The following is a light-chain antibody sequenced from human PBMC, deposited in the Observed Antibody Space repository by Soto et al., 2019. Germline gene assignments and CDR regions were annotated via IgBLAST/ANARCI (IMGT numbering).Light chain of an antibody. J-gene: IGKJ1*01. CDR1: QTVSNQ. V-gene: IGKV3-11*01. CDR2: GAS. Sequence: EIVLTQSPVTLSLSPGERATLSCRASQTVSNQLAWYQQKPGQAPRLLIYGASNRATGIPDRFSGSGSGTDFTLTISDVEPEDFAVYYCHQRQSWPRTFGQGTKVDI. CDR3: HQRQSWPRT.